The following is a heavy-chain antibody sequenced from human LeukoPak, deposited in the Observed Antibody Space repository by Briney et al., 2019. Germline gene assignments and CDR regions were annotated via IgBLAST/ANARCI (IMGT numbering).Heavy chain of an antibody. V-gene: IGHV3-21*01. Sequence: PGGSLRLSCAASGFTFSSYSMNWVRQAPGKGLEWVSSISSSSSYIYYADSVKGRFTISRDNAKNSLYLQMNSLRAEDTAVYYCARDRSLDIDYWAREPWSPSPQ. J-gene: IGHJ4*02. CDR2: ISSSSSYI. D-gene: IGHD1-1*01. CDR1: GFTFSSYS. CDR3: ARDRSLDIDY.